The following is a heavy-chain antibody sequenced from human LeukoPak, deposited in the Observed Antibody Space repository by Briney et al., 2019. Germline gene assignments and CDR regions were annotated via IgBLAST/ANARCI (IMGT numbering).Heavy chain of an antibody. CDR2: IYYSEST. V-gene: IGHV4-59*08. Sequence: SETLSLTCTVSGGSISSYYWSWIRQPPGKGLEWIGYIYYSESTNYNPSLKSRVTISVDTSKNQFSLKLSSVTAADTAVYYCASHGDYYENWGQGTLVTVSS. CDR1: GGSISSYY. D-gene: IGHD3-10*01. J-gene: IGHJ4*02. CDR3: ASHGDYYEN.